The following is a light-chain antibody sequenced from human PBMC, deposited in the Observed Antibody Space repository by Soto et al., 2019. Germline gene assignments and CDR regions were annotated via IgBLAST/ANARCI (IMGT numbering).Light chain of an antibody. V-gene: IGKV1-5*03. CDR3: QQYNSYPFT. CDR1: QSMTSW. J-gene: IGKJ3*01. CDR2: RAS. Sequence: DIHMTQSPATLSASVGDRVTITCRASQSMTSWLACYQQKPGTAPKRLIYRASSLASWVPSRFSGSGSWTEFTLTISSLQPDDSATYYCQQYNSYPFTFGPGTQVDIK.